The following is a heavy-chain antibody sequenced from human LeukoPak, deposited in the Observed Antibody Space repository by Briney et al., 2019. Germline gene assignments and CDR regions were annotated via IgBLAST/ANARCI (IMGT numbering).Heavy chain of an antibody. CDR2: INPNSGGT. V-gene: IGHV1-2*02. CDR3: ARGGSSSWLELAPLDY. J-gene: IGHJ4*02. D-gene: IGHD6-13*01. CDR1: GYSFTAYY. Sequence: ASVTVSFKASGYSFTAYYMHWVRQAPGQGLEWMGWINPNSGGTNYAQKFQGRVTMTRDTSTSTVYMELSSLRSENTAVYYCARGGSSSWLELAPLDYWGQGTLVTVSS.